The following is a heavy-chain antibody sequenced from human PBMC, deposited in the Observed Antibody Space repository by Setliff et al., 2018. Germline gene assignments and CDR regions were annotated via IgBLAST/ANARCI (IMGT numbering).Heavy chain of an antibody. Sequence: ASVKVSCKASGYTFTSYGINWVRQAPGQGLEWMAWISAYNGYIVYAQKFQGRVTVTTDTSTSTAYMELRSLRSDDTAVYYCARAPPKIVVTVAALDYWGQGALVTVSS. CDR3: ARAPPKIVVTVAALDY. CDR1: GYTFTSYG. D-gene: IGHD2-15*01. J-gene: IGHJ4*02. V-gene: IGHV1-18*01. CDR2: ISAYNGYI.